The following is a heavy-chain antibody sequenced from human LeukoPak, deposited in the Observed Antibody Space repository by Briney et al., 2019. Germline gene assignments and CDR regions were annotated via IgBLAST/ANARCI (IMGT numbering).Heavy chain of an antibody. V-gene: IGHV3-23*01. J-gene: IGHJ5*02. D-gene: IGHD2-15*01. CDR2: ISGSGGST. CDR1: GFTFSSYA. Sequence: PGGSLRLSCAASGFTFSSYAMSWVRQAPGKGLEWVSAISGSGGSTYYAASVKGRFTISRDNSRDTLYLQMNSLRAEDTAVYYCAKEPPRMVVSWFDPWGQGTLVTVSS. CDR3: AKEPPRMVVSWFDP.